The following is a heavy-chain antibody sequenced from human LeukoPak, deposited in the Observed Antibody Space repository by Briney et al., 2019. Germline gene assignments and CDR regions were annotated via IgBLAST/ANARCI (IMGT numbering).Heavy chain of an antibody. V-gene: IGHV4-59*01. D-gene: IGHD1-26*01. J-gene: IGHJ6*02. CDR2: IHYSGGT. CDR3: ARQVGVTGNYYNGMDV. Sequence: SETLSLTCTVSGGSISTYYWSWIRQPPGKGLEWIGYIHYSGGTNYNPSLKSRVTISVDTSKNQFSLKLSSVTAADTAVYYCARQVGVTGNYYNGMDVWGQGTTVTVSS. CDR1: GGSISTYY.